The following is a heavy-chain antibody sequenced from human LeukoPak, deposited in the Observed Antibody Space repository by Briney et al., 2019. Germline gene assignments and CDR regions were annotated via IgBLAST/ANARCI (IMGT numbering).Heavy chain of an antibody. CDR3: ARAGIMITFGDPGWFDP. Sequence: ASVKVSCKASGYSFVGYGITWVRQAPGQGLEWMGWFNPENGNTNYAQKVQGRVTMTADTSTSTSYMELRSLRSDDTAVYYCARAGIMITFGDPGWFDPWGQGTLVTVSS. CDR2: FNPENGNT. J-gene: IGHJ5*02. CDR1: GYSFVGYG. D-gene: IGHD3-16*01. V-gene: IGHV1-18*01.